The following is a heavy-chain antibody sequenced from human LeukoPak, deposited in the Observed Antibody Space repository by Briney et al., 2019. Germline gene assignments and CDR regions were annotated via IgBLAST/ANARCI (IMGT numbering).Heavy chain of an antibody. Sequence: SETLSLTCDVFGGSFTDYFWTWIRQSPGKGLEWIGEINDYTGNTNYNPSLNSRVSISLEKSKNQFSLKLSSVTAADTAVYFCARYYYESSGPERWFDPWGQGTLVTVSS. V-gene: IGHV4-34*01. J-gene: IGHJ5*02. CDR1: GGSFTDYF. CDR3: ARYYYESSGPERWFDP. CDR2: INDYTGNT. D-gene: IGHD3-22*01.